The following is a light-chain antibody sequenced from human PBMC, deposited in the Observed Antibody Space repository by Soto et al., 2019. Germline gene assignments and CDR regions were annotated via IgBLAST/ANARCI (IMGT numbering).Light chain of an antibody. CDR1: QSVTTQ. V-gene: IGKV3-20*01. CDR2: GAY. CDR3: QQYGTSPRIT. Sequence: EIVLTQSPGTLSFSPGERATLSCRASQSVTTQLAWYQQKPGQAPRLIIYGAYSRATGIPDRFSGSGSGTDFTLTISQLEPEDFAVYYCQQYGTSPRITCGQGTRLEIK. J-gene: IGKJ5*01.